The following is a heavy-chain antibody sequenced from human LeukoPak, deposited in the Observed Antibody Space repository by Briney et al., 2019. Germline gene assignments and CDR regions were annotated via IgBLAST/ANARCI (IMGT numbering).Heavy chain of an antibody. Sequence: ASVKVSCKTSGYTFTRNGISWVRQAPGQGLEWMGWISADYGYIEYTQKLQDRLTLTIDTSSNTAYMELRSLRSDDTAIYYCAREPDGWYGHHYMDVWGKGTTVTISS. CDR2: ISADYGYI. CDR1: GYTFTRNG. V-gene: IGHV1-18*01. J-gene: IGHJ6*03. D-gene: IGHD6-19*01. CDR3: AREPDGWYGHHYMDV.